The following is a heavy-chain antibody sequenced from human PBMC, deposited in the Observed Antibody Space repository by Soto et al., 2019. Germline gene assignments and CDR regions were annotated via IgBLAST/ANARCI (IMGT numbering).Heavy chain of an antibody. V-gene: IGHV1-69*06. Sequence: ASVKVSCKASGGTFSSYAISWVRQAPGQGLEWMGGIIPIFGTANYAQKFQGRVTITADKSTSTAYMELSSLRSEDTAVYYCARDGYSSGWYVSGYYYYYGMDVWGQGTTVTVSS. CDR3: ARDGYSSGWYVSGYYYYYGMDV. D-gene: IGHD6-19*01. CDR1: GGTFSSYA. J-gene: IGHJ6*02. CDR2: IIPIFGTA.